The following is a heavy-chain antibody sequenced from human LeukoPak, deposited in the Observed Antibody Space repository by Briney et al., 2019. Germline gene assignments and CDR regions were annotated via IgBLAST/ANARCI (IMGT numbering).Heavy chain of an antibody. V-gene: IGHV1-2*02. CDR1: GYTFTDYY. D-gene: IGHD5-18*01. CDR2: IIPNSGGT. Sequence: ASVKVSCKASGYTFTDYYVHWVRQAPGQGFEWMGWIIPNSGGTDSAQKFKGRVTMTRDTSNSTAYMELTRLRSDDTAIYYCARGLDNYGNKFDYWGQGTLVTVSS. J-gene: IGHJ4*02. CDR3: ARGLDNYGNKFDY.